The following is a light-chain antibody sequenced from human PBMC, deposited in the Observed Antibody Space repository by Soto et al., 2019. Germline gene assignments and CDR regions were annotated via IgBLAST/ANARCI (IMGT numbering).Light chain of an antibody. Sequence: EIVMTQSPATLFVSPGERATLSCRASQSVNSNLAWYQQKPGQAPRILIYGASTRATAIPARFSGSGSGTEFTLSISSLQSEDFAVYYCQQYNDWPRTFGGGTKVEIK. CDR2: GAS. J-gene: IGKJ4*01. CDR3: QQYNDWPRT. CDR1: QSVNSN. V-gene: IGKV3-15*01.